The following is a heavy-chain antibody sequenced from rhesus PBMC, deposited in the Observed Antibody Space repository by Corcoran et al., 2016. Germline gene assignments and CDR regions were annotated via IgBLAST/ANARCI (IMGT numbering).Heavy chain of an antibody. J-gene: IGHJ4*01. D-gene: IGHD4-4*01. CDR3: ARSGYGSGGVY. CDR1: GASISSYW. V-gene: IGHV4-80*01. Sequence: QVQLQESGPGLVKPSETLSLTCAVSGASISSYWWSWIRQPPGKGLEWIGAINGNSGNSYYNPSLKSRVTISKDASKNQFSLKLSSVTAADTAVYYCARSGYGSGGVYWGQGVLVTVSS. CDR2: INGNSGNS.